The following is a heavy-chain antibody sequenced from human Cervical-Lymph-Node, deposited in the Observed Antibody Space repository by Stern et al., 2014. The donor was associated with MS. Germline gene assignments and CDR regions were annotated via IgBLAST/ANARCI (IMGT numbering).Heavy chain of an antibody. V-gene: IGHV4-59*11. CDR3: ARHDFWSGFDY. J-gene: IGHJ4*02. Sequence: VQLRESGPGLVKPSETLTLTCTVSGGSISGHYWGWIRQSPGKGLECIGYIYYTGATNYNPSLKSRVTMSVDTSNNQFSLRLNSVTAADTAVYYCARHDFWSGFDYWGQGALVTVSS. CDR2: IYYTGAT. CDR1: GGSISGHY. D-gene: IGHD3-3*01.